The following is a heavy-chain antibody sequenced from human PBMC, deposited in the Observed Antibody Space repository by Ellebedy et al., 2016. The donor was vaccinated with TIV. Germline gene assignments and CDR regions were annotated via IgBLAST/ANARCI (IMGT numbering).Heavy chain of an antibody. CDR1: GFTFSTYW. V-gene: IGHV3-7*01. CDR3: ARSPATGTVDY. CDR2: INQGGCET. Sequence: GGSLRLXXAASGFTFSTYWMSWARQAPGKGLGWVANINQGGCETYYVDSVKGQFTMSRDNAKNSRYLQFNSLRAEATAVYYCARSPATGTVDYWGHGTLGTVSS. D-gene: IGHD1-1*01. J-gene: IGHJ4*01.